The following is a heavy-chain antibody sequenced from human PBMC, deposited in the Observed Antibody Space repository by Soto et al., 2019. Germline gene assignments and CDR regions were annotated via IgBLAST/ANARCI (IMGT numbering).Heavy chain of an antibody. CDR2: IYYSGST. CDR3: VVAGYSSGHKSYYYYYGMDV. CDR1: GGSISSSSYY. D-gene: IGHD6-19*01. V-gene: IGHV4-39*01. Sequence: SETLSLTCTVSGGSISSSSYYWGWIRQPPGKGLEWIGRIYYSGSTYYNPSLKSRVTISVDTSKIQFSLKLSSVTAADTALYFCVVAGYSSGHKSYYYYYGMDVWGQGTTVTVSS. J-gene: IGHJ6*02.